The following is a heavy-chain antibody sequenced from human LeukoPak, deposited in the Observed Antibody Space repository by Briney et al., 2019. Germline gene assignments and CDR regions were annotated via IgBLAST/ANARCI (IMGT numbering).Heavy chain of an antibody. CDR2: ISPYNGNT. Sequence: GASVKVSCKASGYSFTSYGINWVRQAPGQGLEWMGWISPYNGNTKYAQKVQGRVTMTTDTSTTTAYMELRSLRPDDTAVYYCARDRGYNWNDVLVDWGQGTLVTVSS. V-gene: IGHV1-18*01. CDR3: ARDRGYNWNDVLVD. J-gene: IGHJ4*02. CDR1: GYSFTSYG. D-gene: IGHD1-1*01.